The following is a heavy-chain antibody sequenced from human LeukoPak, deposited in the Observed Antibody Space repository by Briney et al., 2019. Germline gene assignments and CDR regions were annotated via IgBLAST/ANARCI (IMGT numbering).Heavy chain of an antibody. D-gene: IGHD6-19*01. J-gene: IGHJ4*02. CDR1: GFTFSSHW. CDR3: ARHHGWLPPDYFDY. V-gene: IGHV3-7*01. CDR2: IKPDGSAK. Sequence: QSGGSLRLSCAAPGFTFSSHWMSWVRQAPGRGLDWVANIKPDGSAKYYMDSVKGRFTISRDNSQNSVSLQMNSLRVDDPAVYYCARHHGWLPPDYFDYWGQGTLVTVSS.